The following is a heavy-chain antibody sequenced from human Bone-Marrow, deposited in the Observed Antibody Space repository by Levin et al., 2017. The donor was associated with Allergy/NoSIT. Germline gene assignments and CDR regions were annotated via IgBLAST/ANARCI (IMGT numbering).Heavy chain of an antibody. D-gene: IGHD6-13*01. Sequence: PRASVKVSCQASGYTFNSHDITWVRQAPGQGLEWLGRISTYNGNTDYTENLQGRVSMTADTSTNTVYMELRSLRSDDTAIYYCARVPPPYLIAVAAGNWFDPLGQGTLVIVSS. CDR1: GYTFNSHD. CDR2: ISTYNGNT. J-gene: IGHJ5*02. V-gene: IGHV1-18*01. CDR3: ARVPPPYLIAVAAGNWFDP.